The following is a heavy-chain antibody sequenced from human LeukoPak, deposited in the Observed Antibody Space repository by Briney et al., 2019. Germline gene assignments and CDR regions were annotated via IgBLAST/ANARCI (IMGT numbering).Heavy chain of an antibody. J-gene: IGHJ4*02. D-gene: IGHD5-18*01. CDR2: INTDGTGT. V-gene: IGHV3-74*01. Sequence: QPGGSLRLSCAASGFTFSDHYMDWVRQAPGKGLVWVSRINTDGTGTSYADSVKGRFTISRDNAKNRLYVQMNSLRAEDTAVYYCATGSGLWSPDYWGQGTLVTVSS. CDR1: GFTFSDHY. CDR3: ATGSGLWSPDY.